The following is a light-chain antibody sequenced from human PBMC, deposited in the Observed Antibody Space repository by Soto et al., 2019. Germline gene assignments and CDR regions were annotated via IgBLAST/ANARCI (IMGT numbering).Light chain of an antibody. CDR3: QQYNNWPRT. V-gene: IGKV3-15*01. CDR2: NAF. CDR1: QSVRSN. J-gene: IGKJ1*01. Sequence: EIVMTQSPATLSVSPGERATLSCRASQSVRSNLAWYQQKPGQAPRLLIYNAFTRATGIAARFSGSGSGTEFTLTISSLQSEDFAAYYCQQYNNWPRTFGQGTKVEIK.